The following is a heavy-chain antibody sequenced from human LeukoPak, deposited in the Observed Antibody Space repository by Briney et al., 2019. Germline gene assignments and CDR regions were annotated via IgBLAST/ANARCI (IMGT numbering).Heavy chain of an antibody. CDR1: GFTFSSYV. CDR3: AKMKVGGPPLTTRTYGMDV. Sequence: PGGSLRLSCAASGFTFSSYVMTWVSQAPGKGLEWVSDISGSGNNAYYADSVKGRFTISRDNSKNTLYLQMNSLRAEDTAVYYCAKMKVGGPPLTTRTYGMDVWGQGTTVTVS. D-gene: IGHD2-15*01. CDR2: ISGSGNNA. V-gene: IGHV3-23*01. J-gene: IGHJ6*02.